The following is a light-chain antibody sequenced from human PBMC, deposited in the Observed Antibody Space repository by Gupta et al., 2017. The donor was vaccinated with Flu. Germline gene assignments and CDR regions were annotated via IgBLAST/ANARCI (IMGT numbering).Light chain of an antibody. CDR3: ASWDDSLSAVL. V-gene: IGLV1-47*01. CDR2: RNN. CDR1: SSNIGSNY. Sequence: QSVLTQPPSASGTPGQRVTISCSGSSSNIGSNYVYWYHHLPGTAPKLLMYRNNQRPSGVPGRFSGSKSGTSASLAISGLRSDDEADYYCASWDDSLSAVLFGGGTRLTVL. J-gene: IGLJ2*01.